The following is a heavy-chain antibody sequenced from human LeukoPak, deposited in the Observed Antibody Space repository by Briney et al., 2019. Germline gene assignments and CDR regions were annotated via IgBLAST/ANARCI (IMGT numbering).Heavy chain of an antibody. D-gene: IGHD3-22*01. CDR2: VSYDGSKK. CDR1: GFTFSSHA. J-gene: IGHJ4*02. Sequence: GRSLRLSCAASGFTFSSHAMHWVRQAPGKGLEWVGVVSYDGSKKYYADSVKGRFTISRDNSKNTLYLQMSSLRADDTAVYYCARDGGYYYDTWGQGTLVTVSS. CDR3: ARDGGYYYDT. V-gene: IGHV3-30-3*01.